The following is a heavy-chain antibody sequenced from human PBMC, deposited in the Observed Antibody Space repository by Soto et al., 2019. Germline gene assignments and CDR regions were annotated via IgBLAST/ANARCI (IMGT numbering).Heavy chain of an antibody. V-gene: IGHV4-31*03. CDR1: GGSISSGGYY. J-gene: IGHJ6*03. D-gene: IGHD2-2*01. CDR3: ARDAPSDIVVVPAAMPASGTPRRYYYYYMAV. Sequence: SETLSLTCTVSGGSISSGGYYWSWIRQHPGKGLEWIGYIYYSGSTYYNPSLKSRVTISVDTSKNQFSLKLSSVTAADTAVYNCARDAPSDIVVVPAAMPASGTPRRYYYYYMAVWGKGTTVTVSS. CDR2: IYYSGST.